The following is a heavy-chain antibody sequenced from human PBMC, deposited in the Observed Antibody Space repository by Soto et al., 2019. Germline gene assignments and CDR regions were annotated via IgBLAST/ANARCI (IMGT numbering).Heavy chain of an antibody. CDR2: VHISGHS. CDR3: ARVRQGCSANNCYFDP. Sequence: QVHLQESGPGLVAPSGTLSLTCTLYGGSVRAPDWWNWVRQSPDKGLEWIAEVHISGHSNYNASLRSRVTVSIDSSKNQFYLNLNSVTAADTAIYYCARVRQGCSANNCYFDPWGQGTQVTISS. V-gene: IGHV4-4*02. CDR1: GGSVRAPDW. J-gene: IGHJ5*01. D-gene: IGHD1-1*01.